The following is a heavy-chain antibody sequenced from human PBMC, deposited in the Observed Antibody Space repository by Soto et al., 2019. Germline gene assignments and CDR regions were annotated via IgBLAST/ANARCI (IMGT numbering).Heavy chain of an antibody. CDR1: GGSVSSGSYY. CDR2: IYYSGST. J-gene: IGHJ4*02. CDR3: ATDPPRNYYDNNGPMGN. D-gene: IGHD3-22*01. V-gene: IGHV4-61*01. Sequence: TLSLTCTVSGGSVSSGSYYWSWIRQPPGKGLEWIGYIYYSGSTNYNPSLKSRVTISVDTSKNQSSLKLSSVTAADTAVYYCATDPPRNYYDNNGPMGNWGQGTLVTVSS.